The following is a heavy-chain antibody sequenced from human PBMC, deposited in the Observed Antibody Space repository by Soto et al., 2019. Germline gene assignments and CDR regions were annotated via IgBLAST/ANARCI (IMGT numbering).Heavy chain of an antibody. CDR1: GYTFTSYD. J-gene: IGHJ6*02. D-gene: IGHD6-19*01. Sequence: QVQLVQSGAEVKKPGASVKVSCKASGYTFTSYDINWVRQATGQGLEWMGWMNPNSGNTGYAQKFQGRVTMTRNTSISTAYMELSSLRSEDTAVYSCARPGYSSGWYVVYYYYGMDVWGQGTTVTVSS. CDR2: MNPNSGNT. CDR3: ARPGYSSGWYVVYYYYGMDV. V-gene: IGHV1-8*01.